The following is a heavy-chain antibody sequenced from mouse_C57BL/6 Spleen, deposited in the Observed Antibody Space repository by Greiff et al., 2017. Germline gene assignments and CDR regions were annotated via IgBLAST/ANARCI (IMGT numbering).Heavy chain of an antibody. CDR3: ARDLLLRPVMDY. D-gene: IGHD1-1*01. CDR2: IYPGDGDT. J-gene: IGHJ4*01. V-gene: IGHV1-82*01. CDR1: GYAFSSSW. Sequence: QVQLQQSGPELVKPGASVKISCKASGYAFSSSWMNWVKQRPGKGLEWIGRIYPGDGDTNYNGKFKGKATLTADKSSSTAYMQLSSLTSEDSAVYFCARDLLLRPVMDYWGQGTSVTVSS.